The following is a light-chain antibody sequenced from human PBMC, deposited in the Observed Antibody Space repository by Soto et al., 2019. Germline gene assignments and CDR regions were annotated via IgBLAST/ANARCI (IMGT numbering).Light chain of an antibody. Sequence: IQMTQSPSTLSASVGDRVTITCRASQSISSWLAWYQQKPGKAPKLLIYDASSLESWVPSRFSGSGSGTEFTLTISSLQPDDFATYSCQQYNTYSGTFGQGTKVEIK. V-gene: IGKV1-5*01. J-gene: IGKJ1*01. CDR2: DAS. CDR3: QQYNTYSGT. CDR1: QSISSW.